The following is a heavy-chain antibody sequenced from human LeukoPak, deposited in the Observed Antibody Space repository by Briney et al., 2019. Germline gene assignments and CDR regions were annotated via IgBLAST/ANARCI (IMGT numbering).Heavy chain of an antibody. CDR2: IYPGDSDT. J-gene: IGHJ6*03. D-gene: IGHD6-6*01. CDR1: GYIFTSYW. V-gene: IGHV5-51*03. Sequence: GESLKISCKGSGYIFTSYWIGWVRQMPGKGLEWMGIIYPGDSDTRYSPSFQGQVTISADKSISTAYLQWSSLKASDTAMYYCARTYIAARPGAYYYMDVWGKGTTVTVSS. CDR3: ARTYIAARPGAYYYMDV.